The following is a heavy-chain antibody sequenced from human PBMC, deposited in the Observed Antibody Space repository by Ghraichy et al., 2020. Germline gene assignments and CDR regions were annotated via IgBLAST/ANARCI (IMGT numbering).Heavy chain of an antibody. D-gene: IGHD1-26*01. V-gene: IGHV3-33*01. Sequence: GGSLRLSCVTSQIPFSTSGMHWVRQAPGKGLEWVATIWHDESNKYYVDSVKGRFTISRDNSKNTLYLQMNSLRVDDTAVYYCASDSGRTFADHWGQGTLVTVSS. J-gene: IGHJ4*02. CDR1: QIPFSTSG. CDR2: IWHDESNK. CDR3: ASDSGRTFADH.